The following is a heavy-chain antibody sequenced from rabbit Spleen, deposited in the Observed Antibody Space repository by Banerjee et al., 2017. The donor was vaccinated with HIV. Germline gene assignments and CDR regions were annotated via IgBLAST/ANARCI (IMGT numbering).Heavy chain of an antibody. J-gene: IGHJ4*01. CDR1: GFDFSVYG. Sequence: QEQLVESGGGLVQPGGSLKLSCKASGFDFSVYGLSWVRQAPGKGLEWIGYIDPIFGRTYYASWVNGRFTISKTSSTTVTLQMTSLTAADTATYFCARDLTGVIGWNFNLWGPGTLVTVS. D-gene: IGHD1-1*01. V-gene: IGHV1S39*01. CDR3: ARDLTGVIGWNFNL. CDR2: IDPIFGRT.